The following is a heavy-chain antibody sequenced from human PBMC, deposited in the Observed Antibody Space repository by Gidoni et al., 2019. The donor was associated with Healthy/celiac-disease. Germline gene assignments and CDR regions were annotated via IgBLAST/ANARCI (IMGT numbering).Heavy chain of an antibody. J-gene: IGHJ5*02. Sequence: EWIGYIYYSGSTYYNPSLKSRVTISVDTSKNQFSLQLSSVTAADTAVYYCARVWSATRGWFDPWGQGTLVTVSS. V-gene: IGHV4-31*02. CDR3: ARVWSATRGWFDP. CDR2: IYYSGST. D-gene: IGHD2-15*01.